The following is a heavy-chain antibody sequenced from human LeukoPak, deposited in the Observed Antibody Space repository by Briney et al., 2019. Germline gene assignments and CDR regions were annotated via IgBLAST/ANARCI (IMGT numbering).Heavy chain of an antibody. CDR1: GFIFSQYS. D-gene: IGHD5-12*01. CDR2: IRSSSET. J-gene: IGHJ5*02. V-gene: IGHV3-48*01. Sequence: GGSLRLSCAASGFIFSQYSMNWVRQALGKGLEWVSHIRSSSETFYADSVKGRFTISRDNARNSLYLQMNNLRGEDTAIYYCARDAGNSGYGCDLWGQGTLVTVSS. CDR3: ARDAGNSGYGCDL.